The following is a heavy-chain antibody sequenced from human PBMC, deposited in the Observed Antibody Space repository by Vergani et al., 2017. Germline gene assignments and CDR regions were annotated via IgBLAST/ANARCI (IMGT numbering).Heavy chain of an antibody. V-gene: IGHV3-33*06. CDR3: AKDRRRVVVAATFDY. Sequence: VQLLESGGGVVQPGRSLRLSCAASGFTFSSYGMHWVRQAPGKGLEWVAVIWYDGSNKYYADSVKGRFTISRDNSKNTLYLQMNSLRAEDTAVYYCAKDRRRVVVAATFDYWGQGTLVTVSS. D-gene: IGHD2-15*01. CDR1: GFTFSSYG. CDR2: IWYDGSNK. J-gene: IGHJ4*02.